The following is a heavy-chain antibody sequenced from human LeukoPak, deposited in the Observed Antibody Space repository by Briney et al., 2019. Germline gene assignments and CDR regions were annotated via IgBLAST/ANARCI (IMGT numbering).Heavy chain of an antibody. J-gene: IGHJ4*02. CDR2: ISSSGSTI. V-gene: IGHV3-11*04. D-gene: IGHD3-9*01. CDR3: ARGHTGRVLRYFDWLQPFDY. CDR1: GFTFSDYY. Sequence: PGGSLRLSCAASGFTFSDYYMSWIRQAPGKGLEWVSYISSSGSTIYYADSVKGRFTISRDNAKNSLYLQMNSLRAEDTAVYYCARGHTGRVLRYFDWLQPFDYWGQGTLVTVSS.